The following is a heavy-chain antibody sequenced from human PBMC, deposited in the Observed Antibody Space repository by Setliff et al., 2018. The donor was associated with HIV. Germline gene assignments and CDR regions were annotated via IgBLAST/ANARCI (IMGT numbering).Heavy chain of an antibody. CDR1: GVSIISGGYS. V-gene: IGHV4-30-2*01. D-gene: IGHD2-2*01. J-gene: IGHJ5*01. CDR3: ARRAVQDGSVTSSNWFES. Sequence: PSETLSLTCAVSGVSIISGGYSWSWIRQPPGKGLEWIGFLYHGGSTSYNPSLTSRVTMSADTPNNRFALKLSSVTAADTAVYYCARRAVQDGSVTSSNWFESWGQGTLVTVSS. CDR2: LYHGGST.